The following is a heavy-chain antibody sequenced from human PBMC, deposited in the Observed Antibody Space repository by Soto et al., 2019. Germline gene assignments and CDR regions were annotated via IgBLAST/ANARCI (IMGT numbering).Heavy chain of an antibody. V-gene: IGHV3-23*01. CDR1: GFTFSSYA. D-gene: IGHD2-21*02. J-gene: IGHJ4*02. CDR3: AKPRGVTAIPSTPTDY. Sequence: EVQLLESGGGLVQPGGSLRLSCAASGFTFSSYAMSWVRQAPGKGLEWVSAISGSGGSTYYADSVKGRFTISRDNSKNTLYLQMNSLRAEDTAVYYCAKPRGVTAIPSTPTDYWGQGTLVTVSS. CDR2: ISGSGGST.